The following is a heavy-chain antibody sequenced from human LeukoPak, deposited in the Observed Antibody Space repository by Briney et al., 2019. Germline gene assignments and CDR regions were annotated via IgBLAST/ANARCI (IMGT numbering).Heavy chain of an antibody. CDR2: IYYSGST. V-gene: IGHV4-59*08. D-gene: IGHD6-19*01. Sequence: SETLSLTCTVSGGSISSYYWSWIRQPPGKGLEWVGYIYYSGSTNYNPSLKSRVTISVDTSKNQFSLKLSSVTAADTAVYYCARKGHSSGWYAPGGAFDIWGQGTMVTVSS. CDR3: ARKGHSSGWYAPGGAFDI. J-gene: IGHJ3*02. CDR1: GGSISSYY.